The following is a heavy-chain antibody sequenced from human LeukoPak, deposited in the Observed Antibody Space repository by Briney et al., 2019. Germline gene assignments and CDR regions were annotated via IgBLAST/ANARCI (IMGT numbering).Heavy chain of an antibody. V-gene: IGHV3-11*05. CDR2: ISSSSSYT. J-gene: IGHJ5*02. D-gene: IGHD2-2*01. CDR3: ARVYCSSTSCYDRNWFDP. Sequence: GGSLRLSCAASGFTFSDYFMSWIRQAPGKGLEWVSYISSSSSYTNYADSVKGRFTISRDNAKNSLYLQMNSLRAEDTAVYYCARVYCSSTSCYDRNWFDPWGQGTLVTVSS. CDR1: GFTFSDYF.